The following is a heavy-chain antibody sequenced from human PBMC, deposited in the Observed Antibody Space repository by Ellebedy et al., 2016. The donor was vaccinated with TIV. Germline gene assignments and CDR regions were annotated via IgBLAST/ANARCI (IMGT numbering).Heavy chain of an antibody. Sequence: AASVKVSCKASGYTFTSYDINWVRQATGQGLEWMGWMNPKNANTGYAQKFQGRLTVTWNTSISTAYMELSSLRSEDTAVYYCATSPYEFDNNNYGLAQGYFDLWGRGTPVTVSS. CDR1: GYTFTSYD. CDR2: MNPKNANT. J-gene: IGHJ2*01. D-gene: IGHD3/OR15-3a*01. V-gene: IGHV1-8*01. CDR3: ATSPYEFDNNNYGLAQGYFDL.